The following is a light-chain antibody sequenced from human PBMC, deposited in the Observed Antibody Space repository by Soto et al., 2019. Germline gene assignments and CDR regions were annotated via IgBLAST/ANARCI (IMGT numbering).Light chain of an antibody. V-gene: IGLV2-8*01. J-gene: IGLJ1*01. CDR3: SSYAGINNLGV. CDR2: EVN. CDR1: SSDVGGYKY. Sequence: QLVLTQPPSASGSPGQSVTISCTGTSSDVGGYKYVSWYQQHPGKAPKLMIFEVNKRPSGVPDRFSGSKSGNTASLTVSGLQAEDEAYYYCSSYAGINNLGVFGTGTKLTVL.